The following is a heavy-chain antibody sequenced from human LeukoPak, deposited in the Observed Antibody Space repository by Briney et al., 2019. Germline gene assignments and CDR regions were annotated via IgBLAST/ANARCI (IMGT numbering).Heavy chain of an antibody. CDR2: INPNSGGT. V-gene: IGHV1-2*02. CDR1: GYTFTGYY. CDR3: ARELGAYYYNGMDV. J-gene: IGHJ6*02. Sequence: GASVTVSCKASGYTFTGYYMHWVRQAPGQGLEWMGWINPNSGGTNYAQKFQGRVTMTRDTSISTAYMELSRLRSDDTAVYYCARELGAYYYNGMDVWGQGTTATVSS. D-gene: IGHD3-10*01.